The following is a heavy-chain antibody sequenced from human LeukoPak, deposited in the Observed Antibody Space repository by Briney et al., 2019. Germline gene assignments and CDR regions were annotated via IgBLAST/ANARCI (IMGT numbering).Heavy chain of an antibody. CDR3: AKETPEGVTFDY. CDR2: ISGSGGST. Sequence: GGSLRLSCAASGFTFSSYGMHWVRQAPGKGLEWVSAISGSGGSTYYADSVKGRFTISRDNSKNTLFLQMSSLRAEDTAVYYCAKETPEGVTFDYWGQGTLVTVSS. V-gene: IGHV3-23*01. CDR1: GFTFSSYG. J-gene: IGHJ4*02. D-gene: IGHD5-18*01.